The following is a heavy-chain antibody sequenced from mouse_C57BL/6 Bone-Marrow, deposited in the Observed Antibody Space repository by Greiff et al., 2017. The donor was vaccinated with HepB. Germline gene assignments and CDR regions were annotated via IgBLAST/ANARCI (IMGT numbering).Heavy chain of an antibody. CDR3: SSHGSSSPYYFDY. D-gene: IGHD1-1*01. Sequence: EVKLQQSGAELVKPGASVKLSCTASGFNIKDYYMHWVKQRTEQGLEWIGRIDPEDGETKYAPKFQGKATITADTSSNTAYLQLSSRTSEDTAVYYCSSHGSSSPYYFDYWGQGTTLTVSS. CDR2: IDPEDGET. CDR1: GFNIKDYY. V-gene: IGHV14-2*01. J-gene: IGHJ2*01.